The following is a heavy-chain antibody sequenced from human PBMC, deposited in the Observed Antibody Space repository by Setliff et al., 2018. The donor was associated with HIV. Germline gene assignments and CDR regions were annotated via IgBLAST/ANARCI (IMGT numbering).Heavy chain of an antibody. CDR2: ISDSGGST. J-gene: IGHJ4*02. CDR3: AKDLVYYDSSGDLDY. Sequence: GGSLRLSCAASGFTFSSYAMSWVRQAPGKGLEWVSGISDSGGSTYYADSVKGRFTISRDNSKNTLYLQMNSLRAEDTAVYYCAKDLVYYDSSGDLDYWGQGTLVTVSS. V-gene: IGHV3-23*01. CDR1: GFTFSSYA. D-gene: IGHD3-22*01.